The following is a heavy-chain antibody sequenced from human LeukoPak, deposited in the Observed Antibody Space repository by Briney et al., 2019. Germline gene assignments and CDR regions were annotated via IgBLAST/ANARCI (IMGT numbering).Heavy chain of an antibody. D-gene: IGHD2-15*01. CDR3: TTRRQDGW. V-gene: IGHV3-15*01. Sequence: PGGSLRLSCVGSGFTFSDAWMSWVRQAPGKGLEWVGRIKSKSDGGTIDYAAPVKGRFIISRDDSRNTLYLQMNSLKTEDTAVYYCTTRRQDGWWGQGTLVTVS. J-gene: IGHJ4*02. CDR1: GFTFSDAW. CDR2: IKSKSDGGTI.